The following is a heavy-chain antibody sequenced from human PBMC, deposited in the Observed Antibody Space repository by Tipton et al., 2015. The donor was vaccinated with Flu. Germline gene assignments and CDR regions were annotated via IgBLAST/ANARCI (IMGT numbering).Heavy chain of an antibody. V-gene: IGHV4-59*01. J-gene: IGHJ4*02. CDR3: ARDRGWPAALDF. Sequence: TLSLTCGVSGGSISNYYWSWIRQPAGKGLEWIGFSYYSGSTAYNPALKSRVTISVDTSRNQFSLNLKSVTAADTAVYYCARDRGWPAALDFWSQGILVAVSS. CDR2: SYYSGST. D-gene: IGHD3-10*01. CDR1: GGSISNYY.